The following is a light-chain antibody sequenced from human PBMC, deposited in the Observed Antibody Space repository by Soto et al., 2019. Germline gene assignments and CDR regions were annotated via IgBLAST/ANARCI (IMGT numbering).Light chain of an antibody. CDR3: LQDHDDSWT. V-gene: IGKV1-6*01. J-gene: IGKJ1*01. CDR2: AAS. Sequence: ATQMTQSPSSLSASVGDRITITCRASRDIGSDLSWYQQKPGKAPTLLIYAASNLQSGVPSRFRGSRSGTECTLSVSSLQPADFATYSLLQDHDDSWTFGQGTKVDIK. CDR1: RDIGSD.